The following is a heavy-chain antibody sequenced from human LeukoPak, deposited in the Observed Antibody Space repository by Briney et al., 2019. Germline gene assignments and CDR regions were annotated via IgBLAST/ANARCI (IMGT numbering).Heavy chain of an antibody. D-gene: IGHD3-22*01. Sequence: GGSLRLSCAASGFTFSSYDMHWVRQVTGKGLEWVSGIGTVGDTYYPGSVKGRFTISRDNSKNTLYLQMKSLRAEDTAVYYCARDSSPYYYDNGAFDYWGQGTLVTVSS. J-gene: IGHJ4*02. CDR3: ARDSSPYYYDNGAFDY. V-gene: IGHV3-13*01. CDR2: IGTVGDT. CDR1: GFTFSSYD.